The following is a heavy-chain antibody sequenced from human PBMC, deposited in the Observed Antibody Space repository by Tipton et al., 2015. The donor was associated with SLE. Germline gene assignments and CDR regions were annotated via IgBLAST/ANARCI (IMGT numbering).Heavy chain of an antibody. J-gene: IGHJ1*01. D-gene: IGHD2-21*01. V-gene: IGHV4-30-2*01. CDR2: IFHTGST. CDR1: GGSMSSGGYS. Sequence: LRLSCAVSGGSMSSGGYSWSWIRQAPGKGLEWIGYIFHTGSTYYNPSLSSRVTMSVDRSQNQFSLKLTSVTAADTAVYYCASDCGGDCSPMEYFQYWGQGALVTVSS. CDR3: ASDCGGDCSPMEYFQY.